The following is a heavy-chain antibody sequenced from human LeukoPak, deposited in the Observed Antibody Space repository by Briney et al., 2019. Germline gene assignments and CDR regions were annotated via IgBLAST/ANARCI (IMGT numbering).Heavy chain of an antibody. D-gene: IGHD3-22*01. CDR1: GFTFSSYG. Sequence: GGSLRLSCAASGFTFSSYGMHWVRQAPGKGLEWVAFIRYDGSNKYYADSVKGRFTISRDNSKNTLYLQMNSLRAEDTAVYYCAKTRGPYYDEGGDDYWGQGTLVTVSS. J-gene: IGHJ4*02. V-gene: IGHV3-30*02. CDR3: AKTRGPYYDEGGDDY. CDR2: IRYDGSNK.